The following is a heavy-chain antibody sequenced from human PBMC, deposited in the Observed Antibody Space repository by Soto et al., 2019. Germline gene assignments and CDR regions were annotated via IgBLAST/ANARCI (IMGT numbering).Heavy chain of an antibody. CDR1: AFTFSSYW. CDR3: ARGSQVHYGLHYGVDV. D-gene: IGHD3-16*01. Sequence: DVQLVESGGGLVQPGGSLRLSCAASAFTFSSYWMSWVRQAPGRGLEWVANIKQEGSEKSYVDSVKGRFTISRYNAKNSLYLQMNSLRAEDAALYYCARGSQVHYGLHYGVDVWGQGTTVTVSS. J-gene: IGHJ6*02. CDR2: IKQEGSEK. V-gene: IGHV3-7*03.